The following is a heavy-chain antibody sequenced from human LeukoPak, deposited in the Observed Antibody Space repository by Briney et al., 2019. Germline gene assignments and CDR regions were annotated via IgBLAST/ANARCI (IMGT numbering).Heavy chain of an antibody. J-gene: IGHJ4*02. CDR3: ASSGIAVAPENDY. Sequence: ASVKVSCKASGYTFTGYYMHWVRQAPGQGLEWMGWINPNSGGTNYAQKFQGRVTMTRDTSISTAYMELSGLRSDDTAVYYCASSGIAVAPENDYWGQGTLVTVSS. D-gene: IGHD6-19*01. V-gene: IGHV1-2*02. CDR1: GYTFTGYY. CDR2: INPNSGGT.